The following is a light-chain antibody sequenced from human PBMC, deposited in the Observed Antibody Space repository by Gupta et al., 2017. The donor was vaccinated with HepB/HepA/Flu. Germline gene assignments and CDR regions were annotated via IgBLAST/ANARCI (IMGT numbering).Light chain of an antibody. CDR1: QDINTY. Sequence: DIQLTQSPSSLSASVGDRVTITCRANQDINTYLNWYQQKPGRAPKLLISGASSLQSGVPSRFSGRGSGTDFTLTISNLQPDDFATYYCQQGYSPVRCIFGKGPSWRSN. CDR2: GAS. V-gene: IGKV1-39*01. CDR3: QQGYSPVRCI. J-gene: IGKJ2*02.